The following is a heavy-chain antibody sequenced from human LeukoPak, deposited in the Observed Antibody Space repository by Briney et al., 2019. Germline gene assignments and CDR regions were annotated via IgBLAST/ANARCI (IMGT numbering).Heavy chain of an antibody. V-gene: IGHV1-18*01. CDR1: GYTFTSHG. CDR3: AREGFGDIVVVPAAMPFDY. Sequence: ASVKVSCKASGYTFTSHGISWVRQAPGQGLEWMGWISAYNGNTNYAQKLQGRVTMTTDTSTSTAYMELRSLRSDDTAVYYCAREGFGDIVVVPAAMPFDYWGQGTLVTVSS. CDR2: ISAYNGNT. J-gene: IGHJ4*02. D-gene: IGHD2-2*01.